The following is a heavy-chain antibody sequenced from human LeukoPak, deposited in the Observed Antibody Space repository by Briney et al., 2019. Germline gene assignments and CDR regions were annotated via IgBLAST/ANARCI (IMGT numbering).Heavy chain of an antibody. J-gene: IGHJ6*02. Sequence: PGGSLRLSCAASGFTFSGYAMSWVRQAPGKGLEWVSAISGSGGSTYYADSVKGRFTISRDNSKNTLYLQMNSLRAEDTAVYYCAKAPNYDILTGSNYYYGMDVWGQGTTVTVSS. V-gene: IGHV3-23*01. D-gene: IGHD3-9*01. CDR3: AKAPNYDILTGSNYYYGMDV. CDR2: ISGSGGST. CDR1: GFTFSGYA.